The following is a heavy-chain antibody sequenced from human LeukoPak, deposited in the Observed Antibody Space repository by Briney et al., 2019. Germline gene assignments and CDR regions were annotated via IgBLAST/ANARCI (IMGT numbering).Heavy chain of an antibody. D-gene: IGHD6-6*01. CDR3: ARRDRVARPFVY. CDR2: IYYSGST. J-gene: IGHJ4*02. V-gene: IGHV4-39*01. Sequence: SETLSLTCTASGGSISSSSYYWGWIRQPPGKGLEWIGSIYYSGSTYYNPSLKSRVTISVDTSKNQFSLKLSSVTAADTAVYYCARRDRVARPFVYWGQGTLVTVSS. CDR1: GGSISSSSYY.